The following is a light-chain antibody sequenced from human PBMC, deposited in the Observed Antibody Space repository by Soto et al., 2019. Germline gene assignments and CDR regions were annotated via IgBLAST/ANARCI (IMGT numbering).Light chain of an antibody. Sequence: QSALTQPASVSGSPGQSITISCTGTSSDIGNYDFVSWYQQVPGTAPKAMIYEVSSRPSGVSNRFSGSKSGNTASLTISGLQAEDEAYYYCSSYTTSTPFSLFGGGTKLTVL. CDR2: EVS. CDR3: SSYTTSTPFSL. V-gene: IGLV2-14*01. CDR1: SSDIGNYDF. J-gene: IGLJ2*01.